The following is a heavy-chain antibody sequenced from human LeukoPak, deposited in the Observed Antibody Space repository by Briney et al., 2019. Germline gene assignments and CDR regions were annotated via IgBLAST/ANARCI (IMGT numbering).Heavy chain of an antibody. D-gene: IGHD2-21*02. Sequence: GGSLRLSCAASGFNFANHAMSWVRQTAGKGLEWVSAISGGGDITCYADSVKGRFTISRDNSKDTLFLQMHSLRPGDTAVYYCVREDTPATANYWGQGTLVTISS. V-gene: IGHV3-23*01. J-gene: IGHJ4*02. CDR1: GFNFANHA. CDR2: ISGGGDIT. CDR3: VREDTPATANY.